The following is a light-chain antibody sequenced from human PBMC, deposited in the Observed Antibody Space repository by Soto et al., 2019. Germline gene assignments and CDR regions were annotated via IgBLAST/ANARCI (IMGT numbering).Light chain of an antibody. CDR1: SSNIGSNY. Sequence: QSVLTQPPSASGNTGQRVTISCSGSSSNIGSNYVYWYQQLPGTAPKLLIYRNNQRPSGVPDRFSGSKSGTSASLAISGLRSEDEADYYCATWDDSLSGYVVFCGGTKLTVL. CDR3: ATWDDSLSGYVV. CDR2: RNN. J-gene: IGLJ2*01. V-gene: IGLV1-47*01.